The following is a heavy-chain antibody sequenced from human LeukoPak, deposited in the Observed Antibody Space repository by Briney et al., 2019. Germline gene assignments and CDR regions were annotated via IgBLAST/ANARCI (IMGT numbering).Heavy chain of an antibody. CDR2: IYTSGST. V-gene: IGHV4-4*07. CDR3: LGYCSSTSCQNDY. D-gene: IGHD2-2*01. CDR1: GGSINSYY. J-gene: IGHJ4*02. Sequence: SETLSLTCTVSGGSINSYYWSWIRQPAGKGLEWIGGIYTSGSTNYNPSLKSRVTISVDTSKNQFSLKLSSVTAADTAVYYCLGYCSSTSCQNDYWGQGTLVTVSS.